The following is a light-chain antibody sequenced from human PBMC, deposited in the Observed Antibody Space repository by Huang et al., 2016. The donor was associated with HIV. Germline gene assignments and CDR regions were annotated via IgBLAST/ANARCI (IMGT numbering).Light chain of an antibody. Sequence: EIVMTQSPDTLSVSPGERATLSCRASQSVRDKLAWYQQKPGQAPRLLLHATSTRAAGVPARFSGNGSGTEFTLTISSLQSEDCGVYYCQQYESWPPLTFGGGTKVEIK. CDR2: ATS. CDR1: QSVRDK. J-gene: IGKJ4*01. CDR3: QQYESWPPLT. V-gene: IGKV3-15*01.